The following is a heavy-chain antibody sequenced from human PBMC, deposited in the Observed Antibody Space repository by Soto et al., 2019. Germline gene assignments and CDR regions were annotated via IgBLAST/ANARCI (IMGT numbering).Heavy chain of an antibody. V-gene: IGHV3-13*01. Sequence: GGSLRLSCAASGFTFSSYAMSWVRQAPGKGLEWVSAIIGSGGDTYYPGSVKGRFTISRENAKNSLYLQMNSLRAGDTAVYYCARVRGVIYGSGSYYNYAFDIWGQGTMVTVSS. CDR2: IGSGGDT. CDR3: ARVRGVIYGSGSYYNYAFDI. J-gene: IGHJ3*02. CDR1: GFTFSSYA. D-gene: IGHD3-10*01.